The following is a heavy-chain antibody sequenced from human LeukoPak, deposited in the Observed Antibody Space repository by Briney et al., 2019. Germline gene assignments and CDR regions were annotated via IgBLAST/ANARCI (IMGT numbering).Heavy chain of an antibody. CDR3: AKGYGIVGATIDY. CDR1: GFTFDDYV. D-gene: IGHD1-26*01. Sequence: PGRSLRLSCAASGFTFDDYVMHWVRQAPGKGLEWVSGISWNSGSIGYADSVKGRFTISRDNAKNSLYLQMNSLRAEDTALYYCAKGYGIVGATIDYWGQGTLVTVSS. CDR2: ISWNSGSI. V-gene: IGHV3-9*01. J-gene: IGHJ4*02.